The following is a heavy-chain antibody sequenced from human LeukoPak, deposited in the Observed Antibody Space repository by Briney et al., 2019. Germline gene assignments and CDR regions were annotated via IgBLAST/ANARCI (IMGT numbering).Heavy chain of an antibody. CDR2: IKEDGSEK. Sequence: GGSLRLSCAASGFTFSTHWMSWFRQAPGKGLEWLGNIKEDGSEKYYLDSVRGRFTISRDNAKNSLYLQMNSMRAEDSALYYCARDYVWGSHEPDYWGQGTLVTVSS. J-gene: IGHJ4*02. V-gene: IGHV3-7*01. D-gene: IGHD3-16*01. CDR1: GFTFSTHW. CDR3: ARDYVWGSHEPDY.